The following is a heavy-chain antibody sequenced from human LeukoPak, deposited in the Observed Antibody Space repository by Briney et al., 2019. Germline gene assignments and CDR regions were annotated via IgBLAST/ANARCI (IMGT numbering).Heavy chain of an antibody. V-gene: IGHV3-7*01. CDR3: ARDQSLGYCSGDSCHSDY. CDR2: IKQDGSEK. CDR1: GFTFSVYA. Sequence: GGSLRLSCAASGFTFSVYAMSWVRQAPGKGLEWVANIKQDGSEKYYVDSVKGRFTISRDNAKNSLYLQMNSLRAEDTAVYYCARDQSLGYCSGDSCHSDYWGQGTLVTVSS. D-gene: IGHD2-15*01. J-gene: IGHJ4*02.